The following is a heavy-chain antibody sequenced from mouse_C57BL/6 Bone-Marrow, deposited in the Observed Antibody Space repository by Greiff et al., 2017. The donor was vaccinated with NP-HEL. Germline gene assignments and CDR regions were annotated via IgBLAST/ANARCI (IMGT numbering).Heavy chain of an antibody. J-gene: IGHJ2*01. CDR2: ISSGGSYT. CDR1: GFTFSSYG. D-gene: IGHD2-14*01. CDR3: ARRGTGTLDY. V-gene: IGHV5-6*01. Sequence: EVQLVESGGDLVKPGGSLKLSCAASGFTFSSYGMSWVRQTPDKRLEWVATISSGGSYTYYPDSVKGRFTISRDNAKNTLYLQMSSLKSEDTAMYYCARRGTGTLDYWGQGTTLTVSS.